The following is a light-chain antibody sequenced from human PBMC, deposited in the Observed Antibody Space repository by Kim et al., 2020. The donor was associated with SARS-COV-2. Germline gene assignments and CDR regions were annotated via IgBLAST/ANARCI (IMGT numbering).Light chain of an antibody. J-gene: IGKJ1*01. Sequence: ATINCQSSQSVLNTANNRNYLAWYQQKRGQPPKLLIYWASTREAGVPDRFSGSGSETDFTLTISSLQAEDVAVYYCQQYYVSPQTFGQGTKVDIK. CDR1: QSVLNTANNRNY. CDR3: QQYYVSPQT. CDR2: WAS. V-gene: IGKV4-1*01.